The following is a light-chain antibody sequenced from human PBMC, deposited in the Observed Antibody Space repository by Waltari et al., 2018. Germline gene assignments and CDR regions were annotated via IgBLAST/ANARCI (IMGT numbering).Light chain of an antibody. V-gene: IGLV2-14*03. J-gene: IGLJ2*01. CDR1: TRPIGPYNF. Sequence: QSALTHPASVSGSPGQSIPIPCPGSTRPIGPYNFVSWYQQHPGNPPKLILYNVFNRPSGVSNRFSGSKSGNTASLTISGLQPEDETDYYCSSHTTSNTLIFGGGTRVTVL. CDR3: SSHTTSNTLI. CDR2: NVF.